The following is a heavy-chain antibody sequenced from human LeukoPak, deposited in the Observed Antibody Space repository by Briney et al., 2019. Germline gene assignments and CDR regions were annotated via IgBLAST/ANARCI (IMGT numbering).Heavy chain of an antibody. CDR1: GFTFSSYA. D-gene: IGHD3-22*01. Sequence: PGGSLRLSCAASGFTFSSYAMSWVRQAPGKGLEWVAVISYDGSNKYYADSVKGRFTISRDNSKNTLYLQMNSLRAEDTAVYYCAKDLDYDTIGAFDYWGQGTLVTVSS. CDR2: ISYDGSNK. V-gene: IGHV3-30*18. CDR3: AKDLDYDTIGAFDY. J-gene: IGHJ4*02.